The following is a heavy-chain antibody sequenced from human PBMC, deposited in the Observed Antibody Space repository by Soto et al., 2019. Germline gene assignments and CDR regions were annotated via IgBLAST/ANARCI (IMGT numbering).Heavy chain of an antibody. Sequence: QVQLVESGGGVVQPGRSLRLSCAASGFTFSSYGMRWVRQAPGKGLEWVADISYDGSNKYYADSVKGRFTISRDNSKNTLYLQMNSLRAEDTAVYYCAKDQQLRYFDWLSTPRDFYYGMDVWGQGTTVTVSS. CDR2: ISYDGSNK. V-gene: IGHV3-30*18. J-gene: IGHJ6*02. D-gene: IGHD3-9*01. CDR1: GFTFSSYG. CDR3: AKDQQLRYFDWLSTPRDFYYGMDV.